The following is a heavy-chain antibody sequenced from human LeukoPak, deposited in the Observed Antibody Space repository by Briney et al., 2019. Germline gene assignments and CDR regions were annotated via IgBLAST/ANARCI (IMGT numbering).Heavy chain of an antibody. Sequence: GGSLRLSCAASRFIVSNNYMSWVRQAPGKGLEWVSVMYASGTTYYADSVKGRFTISRDDSKNTMYLQMNSLRVDDTAVYYCAREWYYGYWGQGTLVTVSS. D-gene: IGHD3-10*01. CDR1: RFIVSNNY. J-gene: IGHJ4*02. CDR3: AREWYYGY. V-gene: IGHV3-53*01. CDR2: MYASGTT.